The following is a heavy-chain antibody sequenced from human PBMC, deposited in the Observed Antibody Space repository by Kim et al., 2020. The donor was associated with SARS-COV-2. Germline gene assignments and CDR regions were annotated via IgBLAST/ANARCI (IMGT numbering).Heavy chain of an antibody. D-gene: IGHD2-2*01. J-gene: IGHJ6*02. CDR3: AKANGYCISTSCLDYYYYYGRAV. Sequence: GGSLRLSCAASGFTFSSYAMSWVRQAPGKGLEWVSAISGSGGSTYYADSVKGRFTISRDNSKNTLYLQMNSPMAEATAVYYCAKANGYCISTSCLDYYYYYGRAVGGPGTTVTVSS. CDR2: ISGSGGST. V-gene: IGHV3-23*01. CDR1: GFTFSSYA.